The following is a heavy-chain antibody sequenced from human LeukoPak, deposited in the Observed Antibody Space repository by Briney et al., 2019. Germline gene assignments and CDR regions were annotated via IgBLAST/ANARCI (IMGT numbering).Heavy chain of an antibody. CDR2: INPNSGGT. V-gene: IGHV1-2*06. D-gene: IGHD6-13*01. J-gene: IGHJ4*02. Sequence: GASVKVSCKASGYTFTGYYMHWVRQAPGQGLEWMGRINPNSGGTNYAQKFQDRVTMTRDTSISTAYMELSRLRSDDTAVYYCARASSSWISYFDYWGQGTLVTVSS. CDR3: ARASSSWISYFDY. CDR1: GYTFTGYY.